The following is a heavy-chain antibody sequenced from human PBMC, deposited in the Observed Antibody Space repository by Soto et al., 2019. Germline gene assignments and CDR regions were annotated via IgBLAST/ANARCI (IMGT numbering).Heavy chain of an antibody. D-gene: IGHD4-17*01. CDR2: MNPNSGER. V-gene: IGHV1-8*01. Sequence: QVQLVQSGAEVKKPGASVKVSCKASGYTFTSYDINWVRQATGQGPEWMGWMNPNSGERGYAQKFQGRLTMTRDTXLSTAYIELSSLRFEDTAVYYCARDYGGNSGWFDPWGQGTLVTVSS. CDR1: GYTFTSYD. J-gene: IGHJ5*02. CDR3: ARDYGGNSGWFDP.